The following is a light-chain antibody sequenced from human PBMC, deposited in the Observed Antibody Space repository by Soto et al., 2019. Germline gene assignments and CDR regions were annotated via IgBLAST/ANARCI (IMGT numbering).Light chain of an antibody. CDR1: SSDVGSYDR. V-gene: IGLV2-18*02. Sequence: QSVLTQPPSVSGSPGQSVAFSCTGTSSDVGSYDRVSWYQQPPGTAPKLMIYDVSNRPSGVPDRFSGSKSGNTASPTISGLQAEDEADYYCSSYTSSSTYVFGTGTKVTVL. CDR2: DVS. J-gene: IGLJ1*01. CDR3: SSYTSSSTYV.